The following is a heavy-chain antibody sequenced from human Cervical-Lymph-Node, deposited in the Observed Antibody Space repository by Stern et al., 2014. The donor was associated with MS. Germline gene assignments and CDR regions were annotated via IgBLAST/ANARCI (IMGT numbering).Heavy chain of an antibody. CDR3: ARTDSGSYYRFDY. J-gene: IGHJ4*02. CDR1: GFSLSTSGMR. D-gene: IGHD1-26*01. Sequence: QVTLRESGPALVKPTQTLTLTCTFSGFSLSTSGMRVSWIRQPTGKALERLGLIDWDDDKYYSTSLKTRLTISKDTSKNQVVLTMTNMDPVDTATYYCARTDSGSYYRFDYWGQGTLVTVSS. V-gene: IGHV2-70*01. CDR2: IDWDDDK.